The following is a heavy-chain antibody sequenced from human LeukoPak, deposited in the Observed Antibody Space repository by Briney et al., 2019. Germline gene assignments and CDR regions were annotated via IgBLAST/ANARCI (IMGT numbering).Heavy chain of an antibody. J-gene: IGHJ4*02. V-gene: IGHV1-69*05. CDR3: ARDLDWQGENAGSQNDY. D-gene: IGHD3-3*01. Sequence: SVKVSCKASGGTFSSYAISWVRQAPGQGLEWMGRIIPIFGTANYAQKFQGRVTITTDESTSTAYMELSSLRSEDTAVYYCARDLDWQGENAGSQNDYWGQGTLVTVSS. CDR1: GGTFSSYA. CDR2: IIPIFGTA.